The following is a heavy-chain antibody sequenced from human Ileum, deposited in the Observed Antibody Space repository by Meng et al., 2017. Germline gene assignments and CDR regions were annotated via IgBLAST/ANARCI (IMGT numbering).Heavy chain of an antibody. CDR3: ARGGVAARLGT. J-gene: IGHJ4*02. CDR2: ISHSGST. D-gene: IGHD6-6*01. V-gene: IGHV4-34*02. CDR1: GGSFSGYY. Sequence: VELQPGGAGLLKPSETLSLTCAANGGSFSGYYWSWIRQPPGKGLEWIGEISHSGSTHYNPSLKSRLTISVDTSNNQFSLKLNSVTAADTAVYYCARGGVAARLGTWGQGALVTVSS.